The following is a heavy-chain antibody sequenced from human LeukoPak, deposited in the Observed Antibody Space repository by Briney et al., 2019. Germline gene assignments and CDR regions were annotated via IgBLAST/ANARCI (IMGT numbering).Heavy chain of an antibody. CDR1: GFTFSSYG. Sequence: PGGSLRLSCAASGFTFSSYGMHWVRQAPGKGLEWVSGISWSSGSIDYADSVKGRFTISRDNAKKSLYLQMDNLRPEDTALYYCAKDVTGYSSGWYEGYFDYWGQGALVTVSS. D-gene: IGHD6-19*01. V-gene: IGHV3-9*01. CDR2: ISWSSGSI. CDR3: AKDVTGYSSGWYEGYFDY. J-gene: IGHJ4*02.